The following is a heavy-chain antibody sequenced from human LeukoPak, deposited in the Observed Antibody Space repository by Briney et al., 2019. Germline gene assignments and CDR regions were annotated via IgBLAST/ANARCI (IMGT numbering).Heavy chain of an antibody. CDR2: IYYSGST. CDR3: AREAVGYYGSGIHYFDY. V-gene: IGHV4-39*07. Sequence: PSETLSLTCTVSGGSISSSSYYWGWIRQPPGKGLEWIGSIYYSGSTYYNPSLKSRVTISVDTSKNQFSLKLSSVTAADTAVYYCAREAVGYYGSGIHYFDYWGQGTLVTVSS. D-gene: IGHD3-10*01. CDR1: GGSISSSSYY. J-gene: IGHJ4*02.